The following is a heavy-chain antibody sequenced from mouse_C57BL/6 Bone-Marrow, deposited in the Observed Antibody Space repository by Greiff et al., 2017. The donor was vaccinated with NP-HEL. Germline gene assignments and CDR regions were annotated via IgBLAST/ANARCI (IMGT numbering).Heavy chain of an antibody. CDR2: IHPNSGST. CDR1: GYTFTSYW. J-gene: IGHJ4*01. Sequence: QVQLQQPGAELVKPGASVKLSCKASGYTFTSYWMHWVKQRPGQGLEWIGMIHPNSGSTNYNEKFKSKATLTVDKSSSTAYMQLSSLTSEDSAVYYCARFSYSNYLYYYAMDYWGQGTSVTVSS. CDR3: ARFSYSNYLYYYAMDY. V-gene: IGHV1-64*01. D-gene: IGHD2-5*01.